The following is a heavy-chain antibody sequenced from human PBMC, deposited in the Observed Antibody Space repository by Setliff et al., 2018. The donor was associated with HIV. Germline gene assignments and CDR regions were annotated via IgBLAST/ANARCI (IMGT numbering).Heavy chain of an antibody. CDR3: AMTTVTTGGGGDEGYFEL. CDR1: YGSFSDYY. J-gene: IGHJ2*01. D-gene: IGHD4-17*01. CDR2: INQSGRT. Sequence: SETLSLTCGIYYGSFSDYYWSWIRQTPGKGLEWIGEINQSGRTNNNPSLKSRVTTSVDTSKNQFSLRLRSVTAADTAVYYCAMTTVTTGGGGDEGYFELWGRGTLVTAPQ. V-gene: IGHV4-34*01.